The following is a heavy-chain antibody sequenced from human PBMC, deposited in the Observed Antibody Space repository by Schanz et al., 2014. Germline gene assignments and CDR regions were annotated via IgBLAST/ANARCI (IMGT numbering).Heavy chain of an antibody. CDR1: GFSVSTNY. V-gene: IGHV3-53*01. CDR3: ARDEGKDGYNLAFDV. D-gene: IGHD5-12*01. Sequence: EVQLVESGGGLIQPGGSLRLSCAVSGFSVSTNYMSWVRQAPGKGLEWVSSIYINSGSTNYADSVKGRFIISKDNSKNMVFFQMNSLRVEDTAIYYCARDEGKDGYNLAFDVWGQGTLVTVSS. J-gene: IGHJ3*01. CDR2: IYINSGST.